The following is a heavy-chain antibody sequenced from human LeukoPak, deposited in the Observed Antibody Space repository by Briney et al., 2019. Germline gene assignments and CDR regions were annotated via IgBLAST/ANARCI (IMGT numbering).Heavy chain of an antibody. J-gene: IGHJ4*02. CDR3: ARDGSSEYYYDSSGYYGY. CDR2: ISSSSSYI. Sequence: TGGSLRLSCAASGFTFSSYSMNWVRQAPGKGLEWVSSISSSSSYIYYADSVKGRFTISRDNAKNSLYLQMNSLRAEDTAVYYCARDGSSEYYYDSSGYYGYWGQGTLVTVSS. V-gene: IGHV3-21*01. D-gene: IGHD3-22*01. CDR1: GFTFSSYS.